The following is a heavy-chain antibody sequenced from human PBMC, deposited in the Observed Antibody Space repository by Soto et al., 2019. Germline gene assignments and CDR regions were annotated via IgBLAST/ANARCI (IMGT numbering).Heavy chain of an antibody. CDR2: IYYSGST. D-gene: IGHD6-19*01. J-gene: IGHJ4*02. Sequence: QVQLQESGPGLVKPSQTLSLTCTVSGGSISSGGYYWSWIRQHPGKGLEWIGYIYYSGSTNYNPSLKSRVTISVDKSKNQFSLKLSSVTAADTAVYYCASRGISRWLVGHYFDYWGQGTLVTVSS. V-gene: IGHV4-31*03. CDR3: ASRGISRWLVGHYFDY. CDR1: GGSISSGGYY.